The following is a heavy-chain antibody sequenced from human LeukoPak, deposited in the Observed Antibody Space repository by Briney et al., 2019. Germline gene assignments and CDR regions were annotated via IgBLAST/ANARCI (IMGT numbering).Heavy chain of an antibody. CDR2: FDREDGEA. CDR3: ATVRYLEWFSPKNWFDP. V-gene: IGHV1-24*01. CDR1: GNTLTELS. D-gene: IGHD3-3*01. J-gene: IGHJ5*02. Sequence: ASVKVSCKISGNTLTELSMHWLRQAPGKGLEWVGGFDREDGEAIFAQNFQGRVTMTEDTSTDTADMELSSLTSADTAVYYCATVRYLEWFSPKNWFDPWGQGTLVTVSS.